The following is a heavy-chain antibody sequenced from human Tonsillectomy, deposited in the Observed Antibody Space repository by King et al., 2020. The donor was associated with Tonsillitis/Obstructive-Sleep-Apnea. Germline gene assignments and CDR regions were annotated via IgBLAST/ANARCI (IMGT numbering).Heavy chain of an antibody. CDR1: GGSFSDYY. J-gene: IGHJ5*02. CDR3: ARRTYYGDYLNWFDP. V-gene: IGHV4-34*01. D-gene: IGHD4-17*01. Sequence: VQLPQWGAGLLKPSETLSLTCTVYGGSFSDYYWSWIRQPPGKGLEWIGEINHSGSTDYNPSLKSRVTISVDTSKNQFSLKLSSVTAADTAVYYCARRTYYGDYLNWFDPWGQGTLVTVSS. CDR2: INHSGST.